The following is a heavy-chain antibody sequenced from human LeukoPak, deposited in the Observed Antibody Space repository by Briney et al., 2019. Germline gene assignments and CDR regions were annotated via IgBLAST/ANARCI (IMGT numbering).Heavy chain of an antibody. Sequence: QSGGSLRLSCAASGFTFSSYWMSWVRQAPGKGLEWVANIKQDGSEKYYVDSVKGRFTISRDNAKNSLYPQMNSLRAEDTAVYYCARNYYDSSGYYIYWGQGTLVTVSS. J-gene: IGHJ4*02. CDR2: IKQDGSEK. V-gene: IGHV3-7*01. CDR1: GFTFSSYW. D-gene: IGHD3-22*01. CDR3: ARNYYDSSGYYIY.